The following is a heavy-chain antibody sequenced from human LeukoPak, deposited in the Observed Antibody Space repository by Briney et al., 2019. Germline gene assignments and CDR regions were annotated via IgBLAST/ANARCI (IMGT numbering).Heavy chain of an antibody. CDR3: ARGPNYYDSSGYSYYFDY. J-gene: IGHJ4*02. CDR1: GYTFTGYY. CDR2: INPNSGGT. V-gene: IGHV1-2*02. D-gene: IGHD3-22*01. Sequence: ASVKVSCKASGYTFTGYYMHWVRQAPGQGLEWMGWINPNSGGTNYAQKFQGRVTMTRNTSIGTAYMELSSLRSEDTAVYYCARGPNYYDSSGYSYYFDYWGQGTLVTVSS.